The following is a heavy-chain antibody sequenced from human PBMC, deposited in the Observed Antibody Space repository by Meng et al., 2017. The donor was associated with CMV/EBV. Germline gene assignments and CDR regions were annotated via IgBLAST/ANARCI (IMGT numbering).Heavy chain of an antibody. J-gene: IGHJ5*02. CDR1: RYSVTSEG. Sequence: QVPLVRVGAEVKKPGASVPVACNATRYSVTSEGISWVRQAPGQGLEWMGWISAYNGNTTYAQKLQGRVTMTPDTSTSTAYMELRSLRSDDTAVYYCARVGGGNWFDPWGQGTLVTVSS. CDR3: ARVGGGNWFDP. CDR2: ISAYNGNT. D-gene: IGHD3-16*01. V-gene: IGHV1-18*01.